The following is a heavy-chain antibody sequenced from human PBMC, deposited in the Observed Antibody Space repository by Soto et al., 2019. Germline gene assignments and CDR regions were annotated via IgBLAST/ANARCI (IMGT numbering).Heavy chain of an antibody. CDR2: ISGSGGST. D-gene: IGHD6-13*01. Sequence: EVQLLESGGGLVQPGGSLRLSCAASGFTFSSYAMSWVRQAPGKGLEWVSAISGSGGSTYYADSVKGRFTISRDNSKNTLYLQMNRLRADDTAVYYCAKGGSSWYPYFDYWGQGTLGTVSS. CDR3: AKGGSSWYPYFDY. V-gene: IGHV3-23*01. J-gene: IGHJ4*02. CDR1: GFTFSSYA.